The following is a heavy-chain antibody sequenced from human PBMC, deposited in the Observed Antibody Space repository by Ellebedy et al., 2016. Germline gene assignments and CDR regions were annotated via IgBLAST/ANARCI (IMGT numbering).Heavy chain of an antibody. CDR2: INPNGGT. D-gene: IGHD1-1*01. J-gene: IGHJ4*02. V-gene: IGHV1-46*01. CDR3: ARDANDAFDH. CDR1: GYTFTNYY. Sequence: ASVKVSCXASGYTFTNYYMHWVRQAPGQGLEWMGIINPNGGTTYAQKFQGRVTITRDTSTGTLYIELSSLRSEDTALYYCARDANDAFDHWGQGTLVTVSS.